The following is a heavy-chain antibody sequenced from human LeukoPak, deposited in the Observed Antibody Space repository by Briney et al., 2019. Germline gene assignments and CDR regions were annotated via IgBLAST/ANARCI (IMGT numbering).Heavy chain of an antibody. D-gene: IGHD3-10*01. CDR1: GGFISIYY. Sequence: SETLSLTCTVSGGFISIYYWNWIRQPAGKRLEWIGRIFTSGITNYNPSLKSRVTMSVDTSKNQFSLNLSSVTAADTAVYYCARESSGSYYNPQGYMDVWGKGTTVTVSS. V-gene: IGHV4-4*07. J-gene: IGHJ6*03. CDR3: ARESSGSYYNPQGYMDV. CDR2: IFTSGIT.